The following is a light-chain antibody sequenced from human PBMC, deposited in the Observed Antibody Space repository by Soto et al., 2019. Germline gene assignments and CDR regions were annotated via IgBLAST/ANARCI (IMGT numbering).Light chain of an antibody. CDR1: SSNIGSNT. V-gene: IGLV1-44*01. Sequence: QSVLTQPPSASGTPGQRVTISCAGSSSNIGSNTVNWYQQLPGTAPKLLIYSYNQRPSWVPDRFSGSKSGTSASLAISGLQSEDEADYYCASWDDSLNGLLFGTGTKVTVL. CDR2: SYN. J-gene: IGLJ1*01. CDR3: ASWDDSLNGLL.